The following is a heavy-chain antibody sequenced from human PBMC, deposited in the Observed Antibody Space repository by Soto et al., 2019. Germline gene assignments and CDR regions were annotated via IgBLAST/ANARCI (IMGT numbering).Heavy chain of an antibody. CDR2: INAGKGNT. CDR1: GYTFNKYT. J-gene: IGHJ4*02. CDR3: ARDYYYGSGSYNYFDF. Sequence: QVQLVQSGAEVKKPGASVKVSCKASGYTFNKYTIHWVRQAPGQRLEWMGWINAGKGNTKYSQKFQGRVTISRDTSASTAYMELSSLRSEDTAVYYCARDYYYGSGSYNYFDFWGQGTLVTVSS. D-gene: IGHD3-10*01. V-gene: IGHV1-3*01.